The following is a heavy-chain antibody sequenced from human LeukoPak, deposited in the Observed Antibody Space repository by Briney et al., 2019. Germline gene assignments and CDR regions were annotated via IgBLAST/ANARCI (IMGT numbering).Heavy chain of an antibody. CDR3: ASGPSYSGSNEYFDS. J-gene: IGHJ4*02. Sequence: ASVKVPCKASGYTFSSYTMNWVRQAPGQGLEWMGWINTNTGNPTYAQDYTGRFVFSLDTSVSTTYLQISRLKAEDTAVYHCASGPSYSGSNEYFDSWGQGTLVTVSS. CDR2: INTNTGNP. V-gene: IGHV7-4-1*02. D-gene: IGHD1-26*01. CDR1: GYTFSSYT.